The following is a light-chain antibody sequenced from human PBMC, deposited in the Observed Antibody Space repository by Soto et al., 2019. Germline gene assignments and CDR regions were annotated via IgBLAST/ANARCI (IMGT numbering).Light chain of an antibody. Sequence: VLPQSPGTLSLSPEESATISCRARQSVSSSHLACYQQKPRQPPRLVMYATSSRATGIPARFSGSGSGTDFTLTISRLEPEDFAVYYCQQYGSSSSTFGQGTKV. V-gene: IGKV3-20*01. CDR2: ATS. CDR1: QSVSSSH. CDR3: QQYGSSSST. J-gene: IGKJ1*01.